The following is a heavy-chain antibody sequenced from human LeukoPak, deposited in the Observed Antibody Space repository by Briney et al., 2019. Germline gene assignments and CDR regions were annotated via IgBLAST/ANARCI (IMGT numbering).Heavy chain of an antibody. V-gene: IGHV1-69*05. J-gene: IGHJ6*03. CDR3: ARGRYQLLSDYYHYYYMDV. CDR2: IIPIFGTA. CDR1: GGTFSSYA. D-gene: IGHD2-2*01. Sequence: SVKVSCKASGGTFSSYAISWVRQAPGQGLEWMGGIIPIFGTANYAQKFQGRVTITTDESTSTAYMELSSLRSEDTAVYYCARGRYQLLSDYYHYYYMDVWGKGTTVTVSS.